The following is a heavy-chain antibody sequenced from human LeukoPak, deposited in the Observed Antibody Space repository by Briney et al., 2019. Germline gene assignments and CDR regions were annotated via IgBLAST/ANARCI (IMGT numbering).Heavy chain of an antibody. CDR3: ASFKFGPGYYYGMDV. V-gene: IGHV3-30-3*01. Sequence: GGSLRLSCAASGFTFSSYAMHWVRQAPGKGLEWVAVISYDGSNKYYADSVKGRFTISRDNSKNTLYLQMNSLRAEDTAVYYCASFKFGPGYYYGMDVWGQGTTVTVSS. J-gene: IGHJ6*02. CDR2: ISYDGSNK. CDR1: GFTFSSYA. D-gene: IGHD3-16*01.